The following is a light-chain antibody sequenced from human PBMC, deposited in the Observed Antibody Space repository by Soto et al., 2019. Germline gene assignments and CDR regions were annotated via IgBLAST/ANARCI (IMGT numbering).Light chain of an antibody. CDR1: QSITNW. J-gene: IGKJ4*01. V-gene: IGKV1-5*03. CDR2: IAA. CDR3: QPYNSLSSVS. Sequence: DIQLTQSPSTLSASVGDRVTITCRASQSITNWLAWYQQKPGKAPKVLIHIAASLKSWVPSRLSGSGSGPEFTLTITSLQPDDSATYYCQPYNSLSSVSFSGGTKVEI.